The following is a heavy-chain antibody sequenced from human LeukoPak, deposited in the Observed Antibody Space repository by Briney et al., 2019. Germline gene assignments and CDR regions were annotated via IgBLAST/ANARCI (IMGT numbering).Heavy chain of an antibody. Sequence: GESLKISCKGSGYSFTSYWIGWVRQMPGKGLEWMGVIYPTNSDTRYSPSLQGQVTISADKSINTAYLQWSSLKAADTAMYFCVRPNSRQLEWGDYWGQGTLVTVSS. CDR2: IYPTNSDT. V-gene: IGHV5-51*01. D-gene: IGHD3-3*01. J-gene: IGHJ4*02. CDR3: VRPNSRQLEWGDY. CDR1: GYSFTSYW.